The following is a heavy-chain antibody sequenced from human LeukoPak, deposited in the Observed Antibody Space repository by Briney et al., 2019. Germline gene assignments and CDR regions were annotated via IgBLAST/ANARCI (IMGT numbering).Heavy chain of an antibody. D-gene: IGHD2-21*02. CDR2: INHSGST. Sequence: SETLSLTCAVYGGSFSGYYWSWIRQPPGKGLEWIGEINHSGSTNYNPSLKSRVTISVDTSKNQFSLKLSSVTAADTAVYYCARDLVVTTAFDYWGQGTLVTVSS. CDR3: ARDLVVTTAFDY. CDR1: GGSFSGYY. J-gene: IGHJ4*02. V-gene: IGHV4-34*01.